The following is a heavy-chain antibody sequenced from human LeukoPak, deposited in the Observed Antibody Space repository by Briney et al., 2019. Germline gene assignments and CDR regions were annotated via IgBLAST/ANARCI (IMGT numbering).Heavy chain of an antibody. D-gene: IGHD4-17*01. CDR2: ISASGDST. J-gene: IGHJ4*02. CDR3: ARDPGGDYDY. V-gene: IGHV3-23*01. CDR1: GFTFTNYA. Sequence: SGGSLRLSCAASGFTFTNYAMSWVRQAPGKGLEWVSAISASGDSTYYADSVKGRFTLSRDNSKDTLYLQMNSLRAEDTAVYYCARDPGGDYDYWGQGTLVTVSS.